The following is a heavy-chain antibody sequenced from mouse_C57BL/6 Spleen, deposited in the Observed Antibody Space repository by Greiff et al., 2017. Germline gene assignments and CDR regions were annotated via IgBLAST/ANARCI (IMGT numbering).Heavy chain of an antibody. Sequence: QVQLQQPGAELVKPGASVKLSCKASGYTFTSYWMQWVKQRPGQGLEWIGEIDPSDSYTNYNQKFKGKATLTVDTSSSTAYMQLSSLTSEDSAVYYCARAETRFYYVSSPFDYWGQGTTLTVSS. CDR3: ARAETRFYYVSSPFDY. J-gene: IGHJ2*01. CDR2: IDPSDSYT. CDR1: GYTFTSYW. V-gene: IGHV1-50*01. D-gene: IGHD1-1*01.